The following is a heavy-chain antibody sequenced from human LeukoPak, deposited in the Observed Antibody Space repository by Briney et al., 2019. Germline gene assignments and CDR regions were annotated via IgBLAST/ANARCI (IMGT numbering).Heavy chain of an antibody. V-gene: IGHV3-23*01. J-gene: IGHJ4*02. Sequence: GGSLRLSCAASGFTFRSYDINWVRQAPGKGLGWVSSITGNGASTNFADSVRGRFTISRDNSKNTAYLQMNSLRAEDTAVYYCAGSGSHVYWGQGTLVTVSS. D-gene: IGHD1-26*01. CDR3: AGSGSHVY. CDR2: ITGNGAST. CDR1: GFTFRSYD.